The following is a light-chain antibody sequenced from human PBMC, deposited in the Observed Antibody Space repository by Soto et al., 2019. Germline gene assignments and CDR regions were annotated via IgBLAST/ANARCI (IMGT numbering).Light chain of an antibody. J-gene: IGLJ1*01. Sequence: QSALTQPASVSGSPGQSITISCTGTSSDVGGYNYVSWYQLHPGKAPKLMVYEVSNRPSGVSNRFSGSKSGNTASLTISGLQAEDEADYYCSSYTSGTAYVFGTGTKLTVL. V-gene: IGLV2-14*01. CDR2: EVS. CDR1: SSDVGGYNY. CDR3: SSYTSGTAYV.